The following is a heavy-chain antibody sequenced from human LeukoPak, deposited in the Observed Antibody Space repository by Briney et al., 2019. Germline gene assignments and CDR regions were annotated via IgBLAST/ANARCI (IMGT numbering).Heavy chain of an antibody. CDR1: GFTFDDYG. J-gene: IGHJ4*02. CDR3: ARDNYYDSSAYFDY. D-gene: IGHD3-22*01. CDR2: INWNGGNT. V-gene: IGHV3-20*04. Sequence: PGGSLRLSCAASGFTFDDYGMSWVRQAPGKGLERVSKINWNGGNTGYADSVKGRFTISRDNAKNSLYLQMNSLRAEDTALYYCARDNYYDSSAYFDYWGQGTLVTVSS.